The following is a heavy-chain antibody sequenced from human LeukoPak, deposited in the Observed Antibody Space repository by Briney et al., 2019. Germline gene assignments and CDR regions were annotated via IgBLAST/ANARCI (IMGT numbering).Heavy chain of an antibody. CDR2: TSAYNGNT. CDR1: GYTFTSYG. J-gene: IGHJ4*02. V-gene: IGHV1-18*01. Sequence: GASVKVSCKASGYTFTSYGISWVRQSPGQGLEWMGWTSAYNGNTNYALKLQGRVTMTTDTSTSTAYMELRSLRSDDTAVYYCAREIAQWLVDYWGQGTLVTVSS. D-gene: IGHD6-19*01. CDR3: AREIAQWLVDY.